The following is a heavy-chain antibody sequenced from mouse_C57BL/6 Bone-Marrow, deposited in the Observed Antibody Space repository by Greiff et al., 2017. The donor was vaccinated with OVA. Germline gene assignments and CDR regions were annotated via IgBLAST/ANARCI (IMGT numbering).Heavy chain of an antibody. J-gene: IGHJ3*01. V-gene: IGHV1-81*01. CDR1: GYTFTSYG. D-gene: IGHD1-1*01. CDR3: ARPLLLRSSFAY. CDR2: IYPRSGNT. Sequence: VQLQESGAELARPGASVKLSCKASGYTFTSYGISWVKQRTGQGLEWIGEIYPRSGNTYYNEKFKGKATLTADKSSSTAYMELRSLTSEDSAVYFCARPLLLRSSFAYWGQGTLVTVSA.